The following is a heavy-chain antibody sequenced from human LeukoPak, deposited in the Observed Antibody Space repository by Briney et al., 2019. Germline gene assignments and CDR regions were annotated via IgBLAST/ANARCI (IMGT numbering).Heavy chain of an antibody. D-gene: IGHD3-22*01. V-gene: IGHV1-69*04. CDR2: IIPILGIA. Sequence: SVKVSCKASGGTFSSYAISWVRQAPGQGLEWMGRIIPILGIANYAQEFQGRVTITADKSTSTAYMELSSLRSEDTAVYYCACYYDSSGYYYGGRAFDIWGQGTMVTVSS. CDR3: ACYYDSSGYYYGGRAFDI. CDR1: GGTFSSYA. J-gene: IGHJ3*02.